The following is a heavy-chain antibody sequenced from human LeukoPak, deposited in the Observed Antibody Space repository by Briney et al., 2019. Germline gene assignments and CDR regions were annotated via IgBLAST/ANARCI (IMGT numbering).Heavy chain of an antibody. CDR2: ISYDGSNK. J-gene: IGHJ4*02. D-gene: IGHD6-6*01. Sequence: GGSLRHSCAASGFTFSSYAMHWVRQAPGKGLEWVAVISYDGSNKYYADSVKGRFTISRDNSKNTLYLQMNSLRAEDTAVYYCARTKYSSSYDYWGQGTLVTVSS. CDR1: GFTFSSYA. V-gene: IGHV3-30-3*01. CDR3: ARTKYSSSYDY.